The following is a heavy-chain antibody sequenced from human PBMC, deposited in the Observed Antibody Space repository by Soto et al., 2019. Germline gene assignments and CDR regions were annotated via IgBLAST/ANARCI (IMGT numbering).Heavy chain of an antibody. V-gene: IGHV4-4*02. Sequence: QVQLQESGPGLVKPSGTLSLTCAVSGGAISSGDGCWSWVRQSPEKGLEWIGEIYRTGSTTYNPSLKGRVTTSADKSENKFSLRLSSVTAADTAVYDCARRGCADIGESLDYWVPGILATVSA. D-gene: IGHD2-21*01. CDR1: GGAISSGDG. CDR3: ARRGCADIGESLDY. J-gene: IGHJ4*02. CDR2: IYRTGST.